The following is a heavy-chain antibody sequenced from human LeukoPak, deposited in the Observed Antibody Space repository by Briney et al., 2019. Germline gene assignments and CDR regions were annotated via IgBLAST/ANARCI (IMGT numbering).Heavy chain of an antibody. CDR3: AKSITMIVVVISA. J-gene: IGHJ4*02. Sequence: GGSLRLSCAASGFTFSSYAMSWVRQAPGKGLEWVSAISGSGGSTYYADSVKGRFTTSRDNSKNTLYLQMNSLRAEDTAVYYCAKSITMIVVVISAWGQGTLVTVSS. CDR2: ISGSGGST. V-gene: IGHV3-23*01. CDR1: GFTFSSYA. D-gene: IGHD3-22*01.